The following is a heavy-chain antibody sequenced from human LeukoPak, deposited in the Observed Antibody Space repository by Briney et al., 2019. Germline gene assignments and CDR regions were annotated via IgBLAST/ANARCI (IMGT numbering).Heavy chain of an antibody. D-gene: IGHD2-8*01. CDR2: ISGTGGRT. J-gene: IGHJ6*02. CDR3: TRDRQGPRLYEMDI. CDR1: GFTFSSYA. Sequence: PGGSLRLSCAASGFTFSSYAMSWVRQAPGKGLEWVSAISGTGGRTYYADSVKGRLTISRDNAKNSLYLQMNSLRAEDTAVYYCTRDRQGPRLYEMDIWGQGTTVTVSS. V-gene: IGHV3-23*01.